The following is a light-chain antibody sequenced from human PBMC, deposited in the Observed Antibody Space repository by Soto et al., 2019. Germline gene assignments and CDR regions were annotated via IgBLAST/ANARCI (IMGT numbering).Light chain of an antibody. CDR3: QQYGSSPRYT. CDR1: QSVSSSY. V-gene: IGKV3-20*01. Sequence: EIVLTQSPGTLSLSPGERATLSCRASQSVSSSYLAWYQQKPGQAPRLLIYGASSRATGIPDRFSGSGSGTDXTLXIXRLXXXXFAVYYCQQYGSSPRYTFGQGTKLEIK. CDR2: GAS. J-gene: IGKJ2*01.